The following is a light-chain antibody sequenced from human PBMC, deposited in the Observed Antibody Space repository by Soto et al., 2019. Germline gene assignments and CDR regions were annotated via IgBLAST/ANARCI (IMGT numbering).Light chain of an antibody. CDR1: SSNIGAGYD. CDR3: QYYDNSLFRV. Sequence: QSVLTQPPSVSGAPGQRVTISCTGSSSNIGAGYDVHWYQQLPGTAPKLLVSGSGNRPSGVPDRFSGSKSGTAASLAITGLHAEEEADYYCQYYDNSLFRVFGAGTKLTVL. J-gene: IGLJ2*01. CDR2: GSG. V-gene: IGLV1-40*01.